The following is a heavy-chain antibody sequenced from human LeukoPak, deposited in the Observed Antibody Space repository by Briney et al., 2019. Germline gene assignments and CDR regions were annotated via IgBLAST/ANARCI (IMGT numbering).Heavy chain of an antibody. CDR3: AKGRCSSTSCYIDY. CDR1: GFTFDDYA. CDR2: ISWNSGSI. J-gene: IGHJ4*02. D-gene: IGHD2-2*02. Sequence: GGSLRLSCAASGFTFDDYAVHWVRQAPGKGLEWVSGISWNSGSIGYADSVKGRFTISRDNAKNSLYLQMNSLRAEDTALYYCAKGRCSSTSCYIDYWGQGTLVTVSS. V-gene: IGHV3-9*01.